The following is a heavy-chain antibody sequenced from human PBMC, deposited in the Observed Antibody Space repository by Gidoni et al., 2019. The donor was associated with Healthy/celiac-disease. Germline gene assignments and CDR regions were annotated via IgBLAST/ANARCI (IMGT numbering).Heavy chain of an antibody. D-gene: IGHD6-13*01. CDR2: IYTSGST. J-gene: IGHJ4*02. CDR3: ARDNVETAAGSHFDY. Sequence: QVQLQESGPGLVKPSQTLSPTCIVSGGSISSGSYHWSWIRQPAGKGLEWIGRIYTSGSTNYNPSLKSRVTISVDTSKNQFSLKLSSVTAADTAVYYCARDNVETAAGSHFDYWGQGTLVTVSS. V-gene: IGHV4-61*02. CDR1: GGSISSGSYH.